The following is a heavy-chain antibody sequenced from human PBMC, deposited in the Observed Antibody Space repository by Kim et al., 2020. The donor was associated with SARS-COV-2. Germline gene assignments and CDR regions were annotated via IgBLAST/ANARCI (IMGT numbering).Heavy chain of an antibody. CDR1: GGSFSGYY. J-gene: IGHJ4*02. CDR2: INHSGST. CDR3: ARGPLLEWLKRGSFDY. D-gene: IGHD3-3*01. Sequence: SETLSLTCAVYGGSFSGYYWSWIRQPPGKGLEWIGEINHSGSTNYNPSLKSRVTISVDTSKNQFSLKLSSVTAADTAVYYCARGPLLEWLKRGSFDYWGQGTLVTVSS. V-gene: IGHV4-34*01.